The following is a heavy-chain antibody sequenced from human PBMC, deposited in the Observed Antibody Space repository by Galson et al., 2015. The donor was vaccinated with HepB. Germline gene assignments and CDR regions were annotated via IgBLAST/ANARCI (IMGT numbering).Heavy chain of an antibody. V-gene: IGHV3-30-3*01. J-gene: IGHJ3*02. D-gene: IGHD2-2*01. CDR2: MSSEGSSI. CDR3: ARAYAPTPDTFDI. CDR1: GFTFSSYA. Sequence: SLRLSCAASGFTFSSYAMHWVRQGPGKGLEWVAAMSSEGSSIYYADSVKGRFTISRDNSKNTLFLQMNSLRAEDTAVYYCARAYAPTPDTFDIWGQGTMVTVSS.